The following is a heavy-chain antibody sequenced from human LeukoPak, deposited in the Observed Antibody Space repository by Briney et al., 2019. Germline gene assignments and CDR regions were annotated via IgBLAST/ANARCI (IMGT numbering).Heavy chain of an antibody. D-gene: IGHD6-19*01. J-gene: IGHJ4*02. Sequence: GGSLRLSCAASGFTFSAYDMNWVRQATGKGLEWVSAIGTTDDTYYPGSVKGRFTISRDNSKNTLYLQMNSLRAEDTAVYYCASGYSSGWYPYYFDYWGQGTLVTVSS. CDR2: IGTTDDT. CDR3: ASGYSSGWYPYYFDY. CDR1: GFTFSAYD. V-gene: IGHV3-13*01.